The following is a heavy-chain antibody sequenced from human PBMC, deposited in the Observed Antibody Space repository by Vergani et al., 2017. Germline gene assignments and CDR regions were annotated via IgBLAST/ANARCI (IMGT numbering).Heavy chain of an antibody. CDR2: SYYSGIT. CDR3: SRHSTMAWLVKLGWIDP. V-gene: IGHV4-39*01. Sequence: QLQLQESGPGLVKPSATLSLTCSVSGASIRSSNYYWGWIRQPPGKGVGWIARSYYSGITYYNPSLKSRVPISGDTSKNQFSLKLSPVTAGDTAVYFWSRHSTMAWLVKLGWIDPWGQGILVTVSS. D-gene: IGHD6-19*01. J-gene: IGHJ5*02. CDR1: GASIRSSNYY.